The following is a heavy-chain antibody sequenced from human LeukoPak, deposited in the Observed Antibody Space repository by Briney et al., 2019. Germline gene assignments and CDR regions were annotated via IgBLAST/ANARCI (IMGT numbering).Heavy chain of an antibody. Sequence: PGGSLRLSCAASGFTFSSYSMNWVRQAPGKGLEWVSSISSSSSYIYYADSVKGRFTISRDNAKNSLYLQMNSLRAEDTAVYYCARGGGSGSYPDYWGQGTLVTVSS. CDR1: GFTFSSYS. CDR2: ISSSSSYI. CDR3: ARGGGSGSYPDY. J-gene: IGHJ4*02. D-gene: IGHD3-10*01. V-gene: IGHV3-21*01.